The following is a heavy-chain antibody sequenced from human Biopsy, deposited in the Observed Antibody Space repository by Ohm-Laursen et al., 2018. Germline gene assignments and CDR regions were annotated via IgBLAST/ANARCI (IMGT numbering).Heavy chain of an antibody. CDR2: IYYTGST. D-gene: IGHD1-26*01. Sequence: GTLSLTCAVSSGSLSSYYWSWIRQPPGKGLEWIGYIYYTGSTNYNPSLKSRITISVDTPMNHQSLSMTSVTAADTAVYYCSRHAPSCSGSYWGYFDLWGRGTLVTVSS. CDR1: SGSLSSYY. CDR3: SRHAPSCSGSYWGYFDL. J-gene: IGHJ2*01. V-gene: IGHV4-59*08.